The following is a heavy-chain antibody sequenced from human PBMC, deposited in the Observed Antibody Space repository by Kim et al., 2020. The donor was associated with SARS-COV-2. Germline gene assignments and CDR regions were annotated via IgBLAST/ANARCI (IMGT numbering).Heavy chain of an antibody. J-gene: IGHJ6*02. CDR3: ARGRETYYDFWSGYQRGYYYYGMDV. D-gene: IGHD3-3*01. V-gene: IGHV1-2*02. CDR1: GYTFTGYY. CDR2: INPNSGGT. Sequence: ASVKVSCKASGYTFTGYYMHWVRQAPGQGLECMGWINPNSGGTNYAQKFQGRVTMTRDTSISTAYMELSRLRSDDTAVYYCARGRETYYDFWSGYQRGYYYYGMDVWGQGTTVTVSS.